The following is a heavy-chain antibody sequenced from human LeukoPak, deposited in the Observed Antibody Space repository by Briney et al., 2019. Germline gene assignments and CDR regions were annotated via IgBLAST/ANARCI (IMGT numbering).Heavy chain of an antibody. CDR2: INHRGNT. CDR3: ARGRWGGNWFDP. Sequence: SETLSLTCAVYGGSFSGYYWSWLRQPRGKGGEWIGEINHRGNTNYNPSRKRRVNISVDTSKNQFPLKLSSVTAADTAVYYCARGRWGGNWFDPWGQGTLVTVSS. D-gene: IGHD4-23*01. J-gene: IGHJ5*02. V-gene: IGHV4-34*01. CDR1: GGSFSGYY.